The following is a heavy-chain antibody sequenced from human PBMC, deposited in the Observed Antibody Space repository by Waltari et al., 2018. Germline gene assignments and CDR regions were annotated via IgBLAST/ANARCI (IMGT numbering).Heavy chain of an antibody. Sequence: QVQLVQSGAEVKKPGSSVKVSCKASGGTFSSYTISWVRQAPGQGLEWMGRIIPILGIANYAQKFQGRVTMTADKSTSTAYMELSSLGSEDTAVYYCAGGGSTGIDYWGQGTLVTVSS. CDR2: IIPILGIA. D-gene: IGHD3-16*01. CDR1: GGTFSSYT. J-gene: IGHJ4*02. V-gene: IGHV1-69*02. CDR3: AGGGSTGIDY.